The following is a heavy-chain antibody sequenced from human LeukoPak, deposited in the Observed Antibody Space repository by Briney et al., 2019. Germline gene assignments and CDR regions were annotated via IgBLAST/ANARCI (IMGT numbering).Heavy chain of an antibody. V-gene: IGHV4-59*01. CDR1: GGSISSYY. CDR3: AAMVRGVINWFDP. CDR2: IYYSGST. Sequence: PSETLFLTCTVSGGSISSYYWSWIRQPPGKGLEWIGYIYYSGSTNYNPSLKSRVTISVDTSKNQFSLKLSSVTAADTAVYYCAAMVRGVINWFDPWGQGTLVTVSS. J-gene: IGHJ5*02. D-gene: IGHD3-10*01.